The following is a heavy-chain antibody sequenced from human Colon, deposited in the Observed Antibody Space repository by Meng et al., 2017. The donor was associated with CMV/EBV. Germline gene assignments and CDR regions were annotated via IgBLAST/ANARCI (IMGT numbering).Heavy chain of an antibody. Sequence: GGSLRLSCAASGFTFSNYWMSWVRQAPGEGLEWVANIKQDGSEKYYVGSVKGRFTISRDNAKNSLYLHMNNLRAEDTAVYYCARDYCSSPSCYDYVLDVWGQGTTVTVSS. D-gene: IGHD2-2*01. J-gene: IGHJ6*02. CDR1: GFTFSNYW. CDR3: ARDYCSSPSCYDYVLDV. CDR2: IKQDGSEK. V-gene: IGHV3-7*01.